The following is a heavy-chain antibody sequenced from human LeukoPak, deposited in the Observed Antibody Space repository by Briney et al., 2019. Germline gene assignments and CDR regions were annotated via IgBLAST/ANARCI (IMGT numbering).Heavy chain of an antibody. Sequence: PGGSLRLSCAASGFTFSTYVMTWLRQSPGKGLEWVARISGTGYTTYYADSVKGRFTISRDNSKNTLFLQMNCLRAEDTALYYCVRGGWFDYWGQGALVIVSS. CDR3: VRGGWFDY. V-gene: IGHV3-23*01. D-gene: IGHD3-10*01. J-gene: IGHJ5*01. CDR2: ISGTGYTT. CDR1: GFTFSTYV.